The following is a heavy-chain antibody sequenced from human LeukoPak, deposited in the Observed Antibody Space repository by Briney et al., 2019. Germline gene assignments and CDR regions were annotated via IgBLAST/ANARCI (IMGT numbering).Heavy chain of an antibody. D-gene: IGHD2-15*01. CDR2: IIPILGIA. Sequence: SVKVPCKASGGTFSSYAISWVRQAPGQGLEWMGRIIPILGIANYAQKFQGRVTITADKSTSTAYMELSSLRSEDTAVYYCAYSQRADVFDYWGQGTLVTVSS. J-gene: IGHJ4*02. CDR1: GGTFSSYA. CDR3: AYSQRADVFDY. V-gene: IGHV1-69*04.